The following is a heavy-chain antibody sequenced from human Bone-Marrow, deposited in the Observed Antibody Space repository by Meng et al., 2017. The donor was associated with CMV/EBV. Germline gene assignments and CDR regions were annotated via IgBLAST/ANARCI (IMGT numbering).Heavy chain of an antibody. CDR2: IYHSGTT. Sequence: AVSGGSLSRGDVWGWVRQPPGKGLEWIGEIYHSGTTNYNPSLKSRVTISIDTSKNQFALKLNSVTAADTAVYYCARNLYGDYFYFDYWGQGTLVTVSS. V-gene: IGHV4-4*02. J-gene: IGHJ4*02. CDR3: ARNLYGDYFYFDY. D-gene: IGHD4-17*01. CDR1: GGSLSRGDV.